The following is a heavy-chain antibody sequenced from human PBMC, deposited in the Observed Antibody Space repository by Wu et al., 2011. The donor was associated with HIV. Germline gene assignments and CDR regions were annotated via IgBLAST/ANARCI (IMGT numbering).Heavy chain of an antibody. CDR3: ARDESGSSSFYGMDV. V-gene: IGHV1-18*01. CDR2: ISTYSGNT. D-gene: IGHD1-26*01. CDR1: GYTFTTSG. J-gene: IGHJ6*02. Sequence: QVQLVQSGAEVKKPGASVKVSCKASGYTFTTSGVSWVRQAPGQGLEWMGWISTYSGNTKYAQRLHGRVTMTTDTPANTAYMELRSLRSDDTAVYYCARDESGSSSFYGMDVWGQGTTVTVSS.